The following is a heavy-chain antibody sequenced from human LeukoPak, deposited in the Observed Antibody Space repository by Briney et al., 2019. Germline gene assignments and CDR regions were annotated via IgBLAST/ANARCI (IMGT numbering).Heavy chain of an antibody. CDR1: GYTFTDFG. V-gene: IGHV1-18*01. CDR3: ARLFPFVAGSSLDY. D-gene: IGHD2-15*01. J-gene: IGHJ4*02. Sequence: GASVKVSCKASGYTFTDFGISWVRQAPGQGLERMGWISAYNGNTNYAQKLQGRVTMTTDTSTSTAYMELRSLRSDDTAVYYCARLFPFVAGSSLDYWGQGTLVTVSS. CDR2: ISAYNGNT.